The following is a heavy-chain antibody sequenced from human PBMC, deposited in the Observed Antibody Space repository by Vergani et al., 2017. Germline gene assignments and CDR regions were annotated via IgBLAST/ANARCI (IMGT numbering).Heavy chain of an antibody. V-gene: IGHV7-4-1*02. CDR2: INTHTGNP. CDR1: GYTFTRSA. J-gene: IGHJ6*02. CDR3: ARNHWDTGSFSYGMDV. Sequence: QVQLVQSGSELKKPGASVRVSCKASGYTFTRSAMNSVRQAPGQGLEWMGSINTHTGNPTYAQGFTGRLVFSLDTSVSTAYLQISSLKAEDTGVYYCARNHWDTGSFSYGMDVWGQGTTVTVPS. D-gene: IGHD1-14*01.